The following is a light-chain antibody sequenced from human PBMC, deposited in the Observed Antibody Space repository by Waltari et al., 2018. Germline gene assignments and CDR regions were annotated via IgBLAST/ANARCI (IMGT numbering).Light chain of an antibody. CDR2: AAS. J-gene: IGKJ1*01. CDR3: QQQDKAPWT. CDR1: QTIATY. Sequence: DIQMTQSPSSLSAFVGDRVTITCRPSQTIATYLNWYQQKPGEAPKLLIYAASTLQGVVHSRFNSSASRTDFAPTISSLHPEDFATYFRQQQDKAPWTFGRGTDVEVK. V-gene: IGKV1-39*01.